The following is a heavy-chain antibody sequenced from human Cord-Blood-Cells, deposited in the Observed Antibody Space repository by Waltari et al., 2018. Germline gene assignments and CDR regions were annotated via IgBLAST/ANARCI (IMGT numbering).Heavy chain of an antibody. J-gene: IGHJ4*02. CDR1: GYTFTSYD. D-gene: IGHD7-27*01. CDR3: ARRLGTYPRVGFDY. CDR2: MNPNSGNT. V-gene: IGHV1-8*01. Sequence: QVQLVQSGAEVKKPGASVKVSCKAAGYTFTSYDLNWVRQATGQGLEWMGWMNPNSGNTGYAQKFQGRVTMTRNTSISTAYMELSSLRSEDTAVYYCARRLGTYPRVGFDYWGQGTLVTVSS.